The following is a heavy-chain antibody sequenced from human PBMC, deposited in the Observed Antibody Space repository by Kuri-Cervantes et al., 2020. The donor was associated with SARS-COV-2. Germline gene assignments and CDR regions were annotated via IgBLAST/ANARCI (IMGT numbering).Heavy chain of an antibody. CDR3: ASLGAFDI. V-gene: IGHV3-48*01. CDR2: ISSSSSSTI. Sequence: GESLKISCAASGFTFSSYSMNWVRQAPGKGLEWVSYISSSSSSTIYYADSVKGRFTISRDNAKNSLYLQMNSLRAEDTAVYYCASLGAFDIWGQGTMVTVSS. CDR1: GFTFSSYS. J-gene: IGHJ3*02.